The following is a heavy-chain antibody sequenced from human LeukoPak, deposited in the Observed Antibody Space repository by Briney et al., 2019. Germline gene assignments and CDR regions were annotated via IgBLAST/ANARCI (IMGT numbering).Heavy chain of an antibody. Sequence: PSETLSLTCTVSSASINSSPYFWAWLRQSPGTGLEWIGSFSYSGTTYYNPSLKSRVTISVDTSKNQFSLKLSSVTAADTAVYYCARHSPKITMIVVVTGRRTAQFDYWGQGTLVTVSS. CDR1: SASINSSPYF. V-gene: IGHV4-39*01. D-gene: IGHD3-22*01. CDR3: ARHSPKITMIVVVTGRRTAQFDY. J-gene: IGHJ4*02. CDR2: FSYSGTT.